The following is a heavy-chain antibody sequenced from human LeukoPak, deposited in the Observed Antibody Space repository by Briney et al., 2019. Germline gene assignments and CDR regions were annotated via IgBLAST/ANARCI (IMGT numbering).Heavy chain of an antibody. J-gene: IGHJ4*02. D-gene: IGHD6-13*01. V-gene: IGHV3-43D*03. Sequence: GGSLRLSCAASGFTFDDYAIHWVRQAPEEGLEWVSLISWDGGSTYYADSVKGRFTISRDNSKNSLYLQMNSLRAEDTASYYCAKDMWSIAAAGTCFDYWGQGTLVTVSS. CDR2: ISWDGGST. CDR3: AKDMWSIAAAGTCFDY. CDR1: GFTFDDYA.